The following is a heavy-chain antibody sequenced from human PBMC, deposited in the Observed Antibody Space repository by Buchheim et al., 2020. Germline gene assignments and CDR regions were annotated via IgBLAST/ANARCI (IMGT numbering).Heavy chain of an antibody. Sequence: EVQLLESGGGLVQPGESLRLSCATSGFTFSSFAMSWVRQAPGKGLEWVSLITNNGGTSYYADSVKGRFTISRDKSKNTLYLQMDNLRDDDTAVYFCAKNLWGLISWYQIDQWGRGT. V-gene: IGHV3-23*01. J-gene: IGHJ4*02. CDR3: AKNLWGLISWYQIDQ. CDR1: GFTFSSFA. CDR2: ITNNGGTS. D-gene: IGHD6-13*01.